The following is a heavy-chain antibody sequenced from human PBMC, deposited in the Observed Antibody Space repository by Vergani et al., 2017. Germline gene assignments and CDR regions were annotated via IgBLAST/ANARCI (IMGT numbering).Heavy chain of an antibody. J-gene: IGHJ6*02. CDR1: GGSISSSNW. CDR2: IYHSGST. Sequence: QVQLQESGPGLVKPSGTLSLTCAVSGGSISSSNWWSWVRQPPGKGLEWIGEIYHSGSTNYNPSLKSRVTISVDTSKNQFSLKLSSVTAADTAVYYCARGNRVLLWFGDPTAGTDVWGQGTTVTVSS. D-gene: IGHD3-10*01. CDR3: ARGNRVLLWFGDPTAGTDV. V-gene: IGHV4-4*02.